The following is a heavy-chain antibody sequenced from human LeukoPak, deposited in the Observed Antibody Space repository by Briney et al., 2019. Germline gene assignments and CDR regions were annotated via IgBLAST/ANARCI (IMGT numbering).Heavy chain of an antibody. Sequence: PSETLSLTCTVSGGSISSGSYYWSWIRQPAGKGLEWIGRIYTSGSTNYNPSLKSRVTISVDTSKNQFSLKLSSVTAADTAVYYCARFLVADAFDIWGQGTMVTVSS. D-gene: IGHD5-12*01. CDR2: IYTSGST. CDR1: GGSISSGSYY. V-gene: IGHV4-61*02. J-gene: IGHJ3*02. CDR3: ARFLVADAFDI.